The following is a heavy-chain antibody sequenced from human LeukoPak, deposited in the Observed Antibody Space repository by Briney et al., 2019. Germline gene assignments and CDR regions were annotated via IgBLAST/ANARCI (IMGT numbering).Heavy chain of an antibody. D-gene: IGHD3-22*01. Sequence: SETQSLTCAVYGGSFSGYYWSWIRQPPGKGLEWIGEINHSGSTNYNPSLKSRVTISVDTSKNQFSLKLSSVTAADTAVYYCARGEYYYDSSGYYNGFRLEYWGQGTIATLSS. J-gene: IGHJ4*02. CDR1: GGSFSGYY. V-gene: IGHV4-34*01. CDR3: ARGEYYYDSSGYYNGFRLEY. CDR2: INHSGST.